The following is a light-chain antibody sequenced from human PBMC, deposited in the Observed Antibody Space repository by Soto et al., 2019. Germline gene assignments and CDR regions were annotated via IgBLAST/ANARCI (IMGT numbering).Light chain of an antibody. J-gene: IGKJ5*01. V-gene: IGKV1-12*01. CDR2: AAS. Sequence: DIQMTQSPSSVSASVGDRVTITCRASQGISNWLAWYQQKPGKAPQLLIYAASTLQSGVPSRFSGSGSGTDFTLTISSLQTEDFATYYCQQCNSFPITFGQGTRLEIK. CDR1: QGISNW. CDR3: QQCNSFPIT.